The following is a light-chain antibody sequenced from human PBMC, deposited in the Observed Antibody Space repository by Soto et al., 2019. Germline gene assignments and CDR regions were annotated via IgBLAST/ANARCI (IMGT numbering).Light chain of an antibody. CDR2: AAS. Sequence: DIQMTQSPSSLSASVGDRVTITCRASQDISNYLAWYQQQTGKAPKLLIYAASTLQSGVPSRFSGSGSGTDFTLTISSLQPEDVATYYCQSHSSVPPVTFGSGTKVNL. V-gene: IGKV1-27*01. CDR3: QSHSSVPPVT. J-gene: IGKJ3*01. CDR1: QDISNY.